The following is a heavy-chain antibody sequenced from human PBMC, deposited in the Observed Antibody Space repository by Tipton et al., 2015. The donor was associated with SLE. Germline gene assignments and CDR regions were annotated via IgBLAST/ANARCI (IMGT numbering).Heavy chain of an antibody. CDR1: GGSISTSDFY. V-gene: IGHV4-39*01. CDR2: IFYSGST. D-gene: IGHD1-1*01. CDR3: ARHRLLNDNLDY. Sequence: TLSLTCTVSGGSISTSDFYWVWIRQPPGKGLEWIGSIFYSGSTYYNPSLKSRVTIPVDTSKNQFSLKVSCVTAADTAVYYCARHRLLNDNLDYWGQGTLVTVSS. J-gene: IGHJ4*02.